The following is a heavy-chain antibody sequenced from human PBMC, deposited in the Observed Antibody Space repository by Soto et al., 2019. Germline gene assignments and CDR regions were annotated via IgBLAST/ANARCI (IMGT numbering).Heavy chain of an antibody. V-gene: IGHV3-64D*06. CDR3: VKGEYYYDSSGYYPFDY. D-gene: IGHD3-22*01. J-gene: IGHJ4*02. CDR2: ISTNGGST. Sequence: PGGSLRLYCSASGFTFSSYAMHWVRQAPGKGLEYVSSISTNGGSTHYADSVKGRFTISRDNSKNTQYLQMSSLRADDTAVYYCVKGEYYYDSSGYYPFDYWGQGTLVTVS. CDR1: GFTFSSYA.